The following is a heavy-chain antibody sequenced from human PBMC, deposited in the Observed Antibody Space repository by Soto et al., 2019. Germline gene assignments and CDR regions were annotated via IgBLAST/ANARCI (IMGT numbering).Heavy chain of an antibody. CDR2: ISGSGGST. D-gene: IGHD3-22*01. J-gene: IGHJ4*02. CDR3: AKDTYYHDSSGYYVLDY. V-gene: IGHV3-23*01. CDR1: GFTFSSYA. Sequence: PGESLKISCAASGFTFSSYAMSWVRQAPGKGLEWVSAISGSGGSTYYADSVKGRFTISRDNSKNTLYLQMNSLRAEDTAVYYCAKDTYYHDSSGYYVLDYWGQGTLVTVSS.